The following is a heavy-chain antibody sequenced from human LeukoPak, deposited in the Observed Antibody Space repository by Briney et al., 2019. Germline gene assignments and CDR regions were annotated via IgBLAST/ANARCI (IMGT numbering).Heavy chain of an antibody. Sequence: PSETLSLTCTVSGGSISSYYWSWIRQPAGKGLEWIGRIYTSGSTNYNPSLKSRVTMSVDTSKNQFSLKLSSVTAADTAVYYCARDIQPRFGVVNNWFDPWGQETLVTVSS. J-gene: IGHJ5*02. CDR2: IYTSGST. CDR3: ARDIQPRFGVVNNWFDP. V-gene: IGHV4-4*07. CDR1: GGSISSYY. D-gene: IGHD3-3*01.